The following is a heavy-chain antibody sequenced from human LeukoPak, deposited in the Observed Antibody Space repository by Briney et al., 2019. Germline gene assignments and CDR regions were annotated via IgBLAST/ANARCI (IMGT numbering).Heavy chain of an antibody. J-gene: IGHJ4*02. CDR2: ISGSGGST. D-gene: IGHD2-15*01. Sequence: PGGSLRLSCAASRFTFSSYAMSWVRQAPGKGLEWVSAISGSGGSTYYADSVKGRFTISRDNSKNTLYLQMNSLRAEDTAVYYCAKDFIVVVVAAGDYWGQGTLVTVSS. CDR3: AKDFIVVVVAAGDY. CDR1: RFTFSSYA. V-gene: IGHV3-23*01.